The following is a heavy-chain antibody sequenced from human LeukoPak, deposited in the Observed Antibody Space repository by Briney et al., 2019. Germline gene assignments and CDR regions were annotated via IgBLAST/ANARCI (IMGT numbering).Heavy chain of an antibody. D-gene: IGHD2-2*01. CDR2: INSDGSST. J-gene: IGHJ6*03. Sequence: GRSLRLSCAASGFTFDDYGMSWVRQPPGKGRGWVSRINSDGSSTTYADSVMGRFTLSRDTATNTLFLQMNSVRADDTAVYYCARSTSNYYYSYMDVWGKGTTVTISS. V-gene: IGHV3-74*01. CDR1: GFTFDDYG. CDR3: ARSTSNYYYSYMDV.